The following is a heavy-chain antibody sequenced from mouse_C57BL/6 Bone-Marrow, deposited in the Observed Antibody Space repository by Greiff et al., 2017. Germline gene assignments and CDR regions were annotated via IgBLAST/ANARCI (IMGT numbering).Heavy chain of an antibody. CDR2: ISSKSSNYAT. CDR3: VRGGDYYGSSYGDY. CDR1: GFTFNTYA. J-gene: IGHJ2*01. V-gene: IGHV10-3*01. D-gene: IGHD1-1*01. Sequence: DVHLVASGGGLVQPKGSLKLSCAASGFTFNTYAMHWVRQAPGKGLEWVARISSKSSNYATYYADSVKDRFTISRDDSQSMLYLQMNNLKTEDTAMYYCVRGGDYYGSSYGDYWGQGTTLTVAS.